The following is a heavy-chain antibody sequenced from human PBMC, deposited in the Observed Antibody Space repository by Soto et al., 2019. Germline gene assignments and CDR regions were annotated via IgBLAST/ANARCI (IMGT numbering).Heavy chain of an antibody. CDR1: GFTLSNYW. J-gene: IGHJ4*02. CDR2: IKLDGSEK. D-gene: IGHD3-16*01. V-gene: IGHV3-7*01. Sequence: EVQLVESGGGLVQPGGSLRLSCAASGFTLSNYWMSWVRQAPGKGLEWVANIKLDGSEKYYVDSVKGRFTISRDNAKNSLYLQMESLRAEDSAVYYCARVNTMGGYWGQGTLGTVSS. CDR3: ARVNTMGGY.